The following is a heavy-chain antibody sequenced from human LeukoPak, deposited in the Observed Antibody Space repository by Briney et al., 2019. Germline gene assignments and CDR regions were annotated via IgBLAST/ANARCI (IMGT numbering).Heavy chain of an antibody. Sequence: PSETLSLTCTVSGGSISSSSYYWGWIRQPSGKGLEWIGSIYYSGSTYYNPSLKSRVTISVDTSKNQFSLKLSSVTAADTAVYYCARGVHFGFLWFGEFSLDVWGQGTTVTVSS. V-gene: IGHV4-39*07. CDR1: GGSISSSSYY. D-gene: IGHD3-10*01. J-gene: IGHJ6*02. CDR2: IYYSGST. CDR3: ARGVHFGFLWFGEFSLDV.